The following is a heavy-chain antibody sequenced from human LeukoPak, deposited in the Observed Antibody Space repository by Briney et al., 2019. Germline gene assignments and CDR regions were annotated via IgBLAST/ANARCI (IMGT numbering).Heavy chain of an antibody. V-gene: IGHV3-15*07. CDR1: GFTVSSIH. CDR2: IRSKTHGETI. J-gene: IGHJ4*02. Sequence: GGSLRLSCAASGFTVSSIHMVWVRQAPGKGLEWVGRIRSKTHGETIDYAAPVRGRFTISRDDSKNTLYLQLNSLKTEDTAVYYCATEVIIAVTGNDYWGQGSLVTVSS. D-gene: IGHD6-19*01. CDR3: ATEVIIAVTGNDY.